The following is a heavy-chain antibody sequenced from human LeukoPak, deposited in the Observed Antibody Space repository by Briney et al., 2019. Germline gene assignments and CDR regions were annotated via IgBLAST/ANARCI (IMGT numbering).Heavy chain of an antibody. CDR2: IYYSGST. Sequence: SETLSLTCTVSGGSISSSSYYWGWIRQPPGKGLEWIGVIYYSGSTYYNPSLKSRLTISVDTSKNQFSLKLSSVTATDTAVYYCARRVGTVFLAQGEIQNWFDPWGQGILVTVSS. CDR1: GGSISSSSYY. V-gene: IGHV4-39*01. D-gene: IGHD4-23*01. J-gene: IGHJ5*02. CDR3: ARRVGTVFLAQGEIQNWFDP.